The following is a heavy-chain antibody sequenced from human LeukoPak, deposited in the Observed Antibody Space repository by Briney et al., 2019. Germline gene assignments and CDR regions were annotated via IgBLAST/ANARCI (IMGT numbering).Heavy chain of an antibody. Sequence: PSETLSLTCAVSGYSISSGYYWGWFRQPPGKGPEWIGCIYHSGTTYYNPSLKSRVTISVETSKNQFSLMISSVTAADTAVYYCARQGGSNSPYYYYYMDVWGKGTTVTVSS. CDR1: GYSISSGYY. V-gene: IGHV4-38-2*01. CDR2: IYHSGTT. J-gene: IGHJ6*03. D-gene: IGHD6-13*01. CDR3: ARQGGSNSPYYYYYMDV.